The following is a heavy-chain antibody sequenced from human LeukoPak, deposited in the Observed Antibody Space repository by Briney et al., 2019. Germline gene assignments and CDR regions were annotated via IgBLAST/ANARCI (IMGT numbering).Heavy chain of an antibody. CDR2: ISSSGKTI. J-gene: IGHJ4*02. D-gene: IGHD4-11*01. CDR1: VFTFSSYA. V-gene: IGHV3-48*03. CDR3: ARTTVTTGFDY. Sequence: GGSLRLSCAASVFTFSSYAMTWVRQAPGKGLEWASYISSSGKTISYADSVRGRFTISRDNAKNSLYLQMNSLRAEDTAVYYCARTTVTTGFDYWGQGTLVTVSS.